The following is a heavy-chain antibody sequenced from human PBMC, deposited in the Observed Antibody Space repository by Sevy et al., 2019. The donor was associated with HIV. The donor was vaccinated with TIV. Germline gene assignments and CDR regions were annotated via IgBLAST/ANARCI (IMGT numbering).Heavy chain of an antibody. CDR2: ISYDGSNK. J-gene: IGHJ6*02. CDR1: GFTFSSYA. D-gene: IGHD2-8*02. V-gene: IGHV3-30*04. CDR3: ARDGSVPRGYYYGMDV. Sequence: GGSLRLSCAASGFTFSSYAMHWVRQAPGKGLEWVAVISYDGSNKYYADSVKGQFTISSDNSKNTLYLQMNSLRAEDTAVYYCARDGSVPRGYYYGMDVWGQGTTVTVSS.